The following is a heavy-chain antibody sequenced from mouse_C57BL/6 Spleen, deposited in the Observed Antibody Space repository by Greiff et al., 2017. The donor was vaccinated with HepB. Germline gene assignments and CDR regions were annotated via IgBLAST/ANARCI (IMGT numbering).Heavy chain of an antibody. Sequence: QVQLQQSGAELVRPGASVTLSCKASGYTFTDYEMHWVKQTPVPGLEWIGAIDPETGGTAYNQKFKGKAILTADKSSSTAYMELRSLTSEDSAVYYCTRLGDDYDVVWYFDVWGTGTTVTVSS. CDR3: TRLGDDYDVVWYFDV. CDR2: IDPETGGT. CDR1: GYTFTDYE. V-gene: IGHV1-15*01. J-gene: IGHJ1*03. D-gene: IGHD2-4*01.